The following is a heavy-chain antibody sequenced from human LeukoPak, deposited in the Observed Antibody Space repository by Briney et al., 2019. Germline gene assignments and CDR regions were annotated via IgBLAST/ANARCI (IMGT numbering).Heavy chain of an antibody. CDR1: GGSISSGGYY. J-gene: IGHJ4*02. V-gene: IGHV4-31*03. Sequence: SETLSLTCTVSGGSISSGGYYWSCIRQHPGKGLECIGYIYYSGSTYYNPSLKSRVTISVDKSKNQFSLKLSSVTAADTAVYYCARDQGSHRPPFDYWGQGTLVTVSS. CDR2: IYYSGST. CDR3: ARDQGSHRPPFDY. D-gene: IGHD1-14*01.